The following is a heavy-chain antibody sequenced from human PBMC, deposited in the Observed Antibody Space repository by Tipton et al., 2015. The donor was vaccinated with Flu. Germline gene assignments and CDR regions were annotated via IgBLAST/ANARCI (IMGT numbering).Heavy chain of an antibody. CDR1: AFTFSRYA. D-gene: IGHD6-19*01. CDR3: AKVIPEKVAGLDY. CDR2: ISGGGGGT. V-gene: IGHV3-23*01. J-gene: IGHJ4*02. Sequence: GSLRLSRAASAFTFSRYALSWVRQAPGKGLEWISAISGGGGGTYYADSVKGRFTVSRDNSKNTVYLRMNNLRAEDTAIYYCAKVIPEKVAGLDYWGQGTLVTVSS.